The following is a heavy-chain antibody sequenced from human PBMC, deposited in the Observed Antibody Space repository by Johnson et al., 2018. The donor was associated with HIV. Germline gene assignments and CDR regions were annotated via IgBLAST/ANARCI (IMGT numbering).Heavy chain of an antibody. D-gene: IGHD3-22*01. J-gene: IGHJ3*02. V-gene: IGHV3-9*01. Sequence: VQLVESGGGLVQPGRSLRLSCAASGFTFDDYAMHWVRQAPGKGLEWVSGISWNSGSIGYADSVKGRFTISRDNSKNTLYLQMNSLRAEDTAVYYCARDRNYYDSSAQGAFDIWGQGTMVTVSS. CDR1: GFTFDDYA. CDR2: ISWNSGSI. CDR3: ARDRNYYDSSAQGAFDI.